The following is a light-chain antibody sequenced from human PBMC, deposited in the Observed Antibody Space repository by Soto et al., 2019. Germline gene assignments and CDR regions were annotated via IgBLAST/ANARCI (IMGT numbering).Light chain of an antibody. Sequence: QAVVTQEPSLTVSPGGTVTLTCGSSTGAVTNGHYPYWFQQKPGRAPRTLIYDTTNRHSWTPARFSGSLLGGKAALTLSGAQPEDEAEYYCLLSYNGPYVFGTGTQLTVL. CDR3: LLSYNGPYV. V-gene: IGLV7-46*01. CDR1: TGAVTNGHY. CDR2: DTT. J-gene: IGLJ1*01.